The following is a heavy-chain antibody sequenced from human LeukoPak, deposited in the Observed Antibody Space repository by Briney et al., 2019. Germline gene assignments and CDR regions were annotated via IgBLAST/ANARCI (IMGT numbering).Heavy chain of an antibody. J-gene: IGHJ4*02. D-gene: IGHD3-10*01. Sequence: SVKVSCKASGYTFTGYYMHWVRQAPGQGLEWMGWINPNSGGTNYAQKFQGRVTMTRDTSISTAYMELNRLRSDDTAVYYCARDRDYGSGIFDYWGQGTLVTVSS. V-gene: IGHV1-2*02. CDR2: INPNSGGT. CDR3: ARDRDYGSGIFDY. CDR1: GYTFTGYY.